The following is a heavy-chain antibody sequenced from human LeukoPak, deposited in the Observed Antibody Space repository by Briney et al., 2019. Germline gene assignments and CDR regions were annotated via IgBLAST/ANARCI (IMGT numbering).Heavy chain of an antibody. V-gene: IGHV4-34*01. J-gene: IGHJ4*02. CDR3: ARHALGRTYSSGWYIDY. CDR1: GGSFSGYY. Sequence: SETLSLTCAVYGGSFSGYYWSWIRQPPGKGLEWIGEINHSGSTNYNPSPKSRVTISVDTSKNQFSLKLSSVTAADTAVYYCARHALGRTYSSGWYIDYWGQGTLVTVSS. D-gene: IGHD6-19*01. CDR2: INHSGST.